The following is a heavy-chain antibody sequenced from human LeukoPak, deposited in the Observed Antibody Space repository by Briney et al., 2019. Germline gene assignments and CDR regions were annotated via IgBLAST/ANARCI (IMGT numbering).Heavy chain of an antibody. D-gene: IGHD5-24*01. Sequence: SETLSLTCAVSGGSINSYYWTWIRQPPGKGLEWIGYIYYSGSTNYNPSLKSRVTIAVDTSKNQFSLKLSSVTAADTAVYYCASFGRRDGYNPYYFDDWGQGSPVTVSS. CDR2: IYYSGST. CDR1: GGSINSYY. CDR3: ASFGRRDGYNPYYFDD. J-gene: IGHJ4*02. V-gene: IGHV4-59*08.